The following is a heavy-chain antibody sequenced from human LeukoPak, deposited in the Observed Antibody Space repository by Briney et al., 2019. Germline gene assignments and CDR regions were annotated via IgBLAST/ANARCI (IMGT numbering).Heavy chain of an antibody. V-gene: IGHV3-7*01. CDR3: ARPPGRAFDI. CDR1: GFTLSRYL. D-gene: IGHD2-15*01. CDR2: INQDESDK. Sequence: GALGLSFAGPGFTLSRYLESLVRQASGKGLEWVGWINQDESDKQYVDSVKGRFTISRDNAKNSIYLQMNSLRAEDTAVYYCARPPGRAFDIWGQGTMVTVSS. J-gene: IGHJ3*02.